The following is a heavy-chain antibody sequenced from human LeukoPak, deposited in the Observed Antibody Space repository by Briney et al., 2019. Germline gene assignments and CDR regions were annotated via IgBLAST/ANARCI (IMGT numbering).Heavy chain of an antibody. CDR1: GGSISSGGYY. D-gene: IGHD3-3*01. J-gene: IGHJ4*02. CDR3: AREPSRTIFGWGSLD. CDR2: IYHSGST. V-gene: IGHV4-30-2*01. Sequence: PSETLSLTCTVSGGSISSGGYYWSWIRQPPGKGLEWIGYIYHSGSTYYNPSLKSRVTISVDRSKNQFSLKLSSVTAADTAVYYCAREPSRTIFGWGSLDWGQGTLVTVSS.